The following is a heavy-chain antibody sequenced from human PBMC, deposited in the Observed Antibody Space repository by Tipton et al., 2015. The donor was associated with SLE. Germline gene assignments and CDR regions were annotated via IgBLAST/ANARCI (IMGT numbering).Heavy chain of an antibody. CDR3: ASAPTLFPLVS. J-gene: IGHJ5*01. Sequence: QLVQSGGGVVQPGRSLRLSCAASGFTFSSYGMHWVRQAPGKGLEWVAVISYDGSNKYYADSVKGRFTISRDNSKNTLYMQMNSLRAEDTAVYYSASAPTLFPLVSW. V-gene: IGHV3-30*03. CDR2: ISYDGSNK. CDR1: GFTFSSYG.